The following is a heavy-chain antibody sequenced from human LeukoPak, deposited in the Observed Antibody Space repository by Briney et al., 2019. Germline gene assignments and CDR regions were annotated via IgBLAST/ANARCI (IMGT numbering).Heavy chain of an antibody. D-gene: IGHD3-16*01. CDR1: NYSISSGYY. J-gene: IGHJ4*02. CDR2: IYHSGST. V-gene: IGHV4-38-2*01. Sequence: SETLSLTCAVSNYSISSGYYWGWIRQPPGKGLEWIGSIYHSGSTYYNPSLKSRVTISADTSKNQFSLKLTSVPATDAAVYYWAGGRGGGFASSSFDYWGQGTLVTVSS. CDR3: AGGRGGGFASSSFDY.